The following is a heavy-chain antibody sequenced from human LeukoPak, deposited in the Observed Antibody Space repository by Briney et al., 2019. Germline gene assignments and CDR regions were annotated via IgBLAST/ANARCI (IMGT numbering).Heavy chain of an antibody. CDR3: ARDLNYDILTGSLRAYFDY. CDR1: GFTFRRYS. J-gene: IGHJ4*02. CDR2: ISSSSTYI. D-gene: IGHD3-9*01. V-gene: IGHV3-21*01. Sequence: PGGSLRLSCVASGFTFRRYSMNWVRQAPGKGLEWVSSISSSSTYIYYAGSVKGRFTISRDNANNSLYLQMNSLRADDTAVYYCARDLNYDILTGSLRAYFDYWGQGTLLTVSS.